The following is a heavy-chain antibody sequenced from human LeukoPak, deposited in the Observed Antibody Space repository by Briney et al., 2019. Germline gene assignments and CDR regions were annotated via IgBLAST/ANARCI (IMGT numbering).Heavy chain of an antibody. J-gene: IGHJ4*02. V-gene: IGHV1-18*01. Sequence: ASVTVSFKASGYTVTIYGISWVRQAPGQGVEGMGWISAYNGKTNYTQKLQGRVTITTDKATSTAYMELRSLRSDDTAVYYCARVADGDYYFDYWGQGTLVTVSS. CDR3: ARVADGDYYFDY. CDR1: GYTVTIYG. CDR2: ISAYNGKT. D-gene: IGHD4-17*01.